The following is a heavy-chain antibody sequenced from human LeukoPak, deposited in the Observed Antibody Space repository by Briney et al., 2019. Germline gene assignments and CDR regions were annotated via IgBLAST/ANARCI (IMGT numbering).Heavy chain of an antibody. CDR2: IMSDGRST. D-gene: IGHD5-24*01. J-gene: IGHJ4*02. Sequence: GGSLRLSCAASGFTFTTYGMHWVRHAPGKGLVWVSRIMSDGRSTYADSVKGRFTISRDTAKNTLYLQMNSLRAEDTAVYYCARDSQFIGPLYWGQGTLVTVSS. V-gene: IGHV3-74*01. CDR3: ARDSQFIGPLY. CDR1: GFTFTTYG.